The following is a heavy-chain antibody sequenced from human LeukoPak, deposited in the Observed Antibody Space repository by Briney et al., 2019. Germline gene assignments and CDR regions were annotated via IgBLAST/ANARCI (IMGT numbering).Heavy chain of an antibody. CDR3: ARLPIYYYDSSGYYYVPHYFDY. CDR2: IYPGDSDT. CDR1: GYSFTSYW. J-gene: IGHJ4*02. D-gene: IGHD3-22*01. Sequence: GESLKISCKGSGYSFTSYWIGWVRQMPGKGLGWMGIIYPGDSDTRYSPSFQSQVTISADKSISTAYLQWSSLKASDTAMYYCARLPIYYYDSSGYYYVPHYFDYWGQGTLVTVSS. V-gene: IGHV5-51*01.